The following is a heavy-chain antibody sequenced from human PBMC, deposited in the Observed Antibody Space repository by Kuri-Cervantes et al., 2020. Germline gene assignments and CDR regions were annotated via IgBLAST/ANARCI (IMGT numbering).Heavy chain of an antibody. D-gene: IGHD2-21*02. CDR2: ISAGGDNT. J-gene: IGHJ6*02. V-gene: IGHV3-23*01. CDR3: ARVRRGYVVTYYYYYGMDV. CDR1: GFTFSSYG. Sequence: GGSLRLSCAASGFTFSSYGMSWVRQAPGQGLEWVSSISAGGDNTYYADSVKGRFTISRGNSKNTLYLQMNSLRAEDTAVYYCARVRRGYVVTYYYYYGMDVWGQGTTVTISS.